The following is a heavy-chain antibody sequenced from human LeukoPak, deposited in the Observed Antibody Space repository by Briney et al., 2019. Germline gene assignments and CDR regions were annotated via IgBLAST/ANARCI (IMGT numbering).Heavy chain of an antibody. CDR1: GFTFSNAH. D-gene: IGHD3-10*01. Sequence: PGGSLRLSCVASGFTFSNAHMSWVRQAPGKGPEWVGRIKSKSDGGTTDYVAPVKGRFTISRDESKNTLYLQMNSLKTEDTAVYYCTTWATLVWGAYGYWGQGTLVTVSS. V-gene: IGHV3-15*01. CDR3: TTWATLVWGAYGY. J-gene: IGHJ4*02. CDR2: IKSKSDGGTT.